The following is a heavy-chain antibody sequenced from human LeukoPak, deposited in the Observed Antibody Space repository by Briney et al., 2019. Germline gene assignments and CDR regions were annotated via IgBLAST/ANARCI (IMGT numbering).Heavy chain of an antibody. D-gene: IGHD3-22*01. CDR3: AKDLLGYYDSSDSSGY. CDR2: ISGSGGST. CDR1: GFTFSSYA. Sequence: GGSLRLSCAASGFTFSSYAMSWVRQAPGKGLEWVSAISGSGGSTYYADSVKGRFTISRDNSKNTLYLQMNSLRAEDTAVYYCAKDLLGYYDSSDSSGYWGQGTLVTVSS. V-gene: IGHV3-23*01. J-gene: IGHJ4*02.